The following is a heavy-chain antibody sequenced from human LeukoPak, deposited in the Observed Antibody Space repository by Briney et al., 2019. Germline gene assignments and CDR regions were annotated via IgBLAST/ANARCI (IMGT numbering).Heavy chain of an antibody. CDR2: IVGDSSKT. D-gene: IGHD2-21*01. CDR3: AKQSYNYYYLDV. Sequence: GGSLRLSCAICGLTFHDYAMTWVRQAPGKGLEWVSTIVGDSSKTYYADSVKGRFTISRDNSNYMLFLHMNSLRAEDTDLYYCAKQSYNYYYLDVWGKGTTVTVSS. J-gene: IGHJ6*03. CDR1: GLTFHDYA. V-gene: IGHV3-23*01.